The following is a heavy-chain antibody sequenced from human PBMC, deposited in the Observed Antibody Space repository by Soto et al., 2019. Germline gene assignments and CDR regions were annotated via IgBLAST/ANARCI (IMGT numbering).Heavy chain of an antibody. D-gene: IGHD3-3*01. CDR3: ARTLRFLERFPPHYYGMDV. CDR2: INPSGGST. V-gene: IGHV1-46*01. Sequence: ASVKVSCKASGYTFTSYYMHWVRQAPGQGLEWMGIINPSGGSTSYAQKFQGRVTMTRDTSTSTVYMELSSLRSEDTAVYYCARTLRFLERFPPHYYGMDVWGQGTTVTVSS. J-gene: IGHJ6*02. CDR1: GYTFTSYY.